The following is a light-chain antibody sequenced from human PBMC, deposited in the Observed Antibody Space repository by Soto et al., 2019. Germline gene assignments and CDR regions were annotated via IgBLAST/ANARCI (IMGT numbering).Light chain of an antibody. CDR1: QDINNH. J-gene: IGKJ5*01. V-gene: IGKV1-33*01. CDR2: DAS. CDR3: QQYDHPPA. Sequence: DLQMTQSPSPLSASVGDRVTITCQASQDINNHLNWYQQKPGKAPKLLIYDASNLETGVPSRFSGSGSGTDFTFTISSLQPADIATYYCQQYDHPPACGQGTRLEIK.